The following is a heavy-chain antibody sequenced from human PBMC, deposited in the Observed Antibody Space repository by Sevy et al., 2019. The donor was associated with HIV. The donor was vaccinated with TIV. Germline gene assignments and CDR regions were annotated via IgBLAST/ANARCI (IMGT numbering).Heavy chain of an antibody. CDR3: ARVAVEYCTNDCYHRFDH. V-gene: IGHV3-30*04. CDR2: ISYDGNNR. D-gene: IGHD2-8*01. CDR1: GFTFPIYS. Sequence: GGSLRLSCVASGFTFPIYSVVWVRRAPGKGLEWLTVISYDGNNRYYADSVKGRFTISRDNSNNILYLQMTSLRVEDTALYFCARVAVEYCTNDCYHRFDHWGLGTLVTVSS. J-gene: IGHJ4*02.